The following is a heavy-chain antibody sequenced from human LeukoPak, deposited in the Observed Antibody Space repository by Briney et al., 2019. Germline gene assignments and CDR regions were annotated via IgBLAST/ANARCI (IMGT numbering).Heavy chain of an antibody. V-gene: IGHV3-48*01. CDR2: ISSSGRTI. CDR1: GFTFSDYS. CDR3: TRGSGYSYGYRPPFYYYMDV. D-gene: IGHD5-18*01. J-gene: IGHJ6*03. Sequence: GGSLRLSCAASGFTFSDYSINWVRQAPGKGLEWVSYISSSGRTIYYADSVKGRFTISRDNAKNSLYLQMNSLRAEDTAVYYCTRGSGYSYGYRPPFYYYMDVWGKGTTVTVSS.